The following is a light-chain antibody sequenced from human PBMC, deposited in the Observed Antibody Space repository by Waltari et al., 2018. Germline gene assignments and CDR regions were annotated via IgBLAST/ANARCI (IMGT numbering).Light chain of an antibody. J-gene: IGKJ2*01. CDR1: QNLRTN. CDR2: AAS. CDR3: QRYNNWPTYA. Sequence: ETGITQSPVTLSVSPGERATLSYRASQNLRTNLTWYQQKPSQAHRLLILAASTRASGVPARFRGSGSGTEFALTISRLQAEDLAVYYCQRYNNWPTYAFGHGTTLAI. V-gene: IGKV3-15*01.